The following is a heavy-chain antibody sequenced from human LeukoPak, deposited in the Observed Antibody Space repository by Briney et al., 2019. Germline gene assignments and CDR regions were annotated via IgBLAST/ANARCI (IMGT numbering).Heavy chain of an antibody. CDR3: ARAELGYCSSTSCYTTPTFDY. CDR2: ISAYNGNT. D-gene: IGHD2-2*02. CDR1: GYTFTSYG. J-gene: IGHJ4*02. V-gene: IGHV1-18*01. Sequence: ASVKVSCKASGYTFTSYGISWVRQAPGQGLEWMGWISAYNGNTNYAQKLQGRVTMTTDTSTSTAYMEQRSLRSDDTAVYYCARAELGYCSSTSCYTTPTFDYWGQGTLVTVSS.